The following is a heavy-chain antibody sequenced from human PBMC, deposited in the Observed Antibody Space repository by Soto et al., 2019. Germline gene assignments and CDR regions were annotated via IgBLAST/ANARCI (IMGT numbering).Heavy chain of an antibody. V-gene: IGHV4-31*03. D-gene: IGHD3-10*01. Sequence: QVQLQESGPGLVKPSQTLSLTCTVSGGSISSGGYYWSWIRQHPGKGLEWIGYIYYIGNTYYNPSLKSRVTISTDTSKNQYSLKLSSVTAADTAVYYCARDLRSGDYYGMDVWGQGTTVTVSS. CDR3: ARDLRSGDYYGMDV. CDR1: GGSISSGGYY. CDR2: IYYIGNT. J-gene: IGHJ6*02.